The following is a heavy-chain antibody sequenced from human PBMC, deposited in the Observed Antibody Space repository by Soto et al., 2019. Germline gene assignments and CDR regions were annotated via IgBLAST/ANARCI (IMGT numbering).Heavy chain of an antibody. Sequence: PGESLKISCKGSAYSFTSYWISWVRQMPGKGLEWMGRIDPSDAYTNYSPSFQGHVTISADKSISTAYLQWSSLKASDTAMYYCARPLGPPWLALDAFDFWGQGTMVTVSS. D-gene: IGHD6-19*01. V-gene: IGHV5-10-1*01. CDR3: ARPLGPPWLALDAFDF. CDR2: IDPSDAYT. CDR1: AYSFTSYW. J-gene: IGHJ3*01.